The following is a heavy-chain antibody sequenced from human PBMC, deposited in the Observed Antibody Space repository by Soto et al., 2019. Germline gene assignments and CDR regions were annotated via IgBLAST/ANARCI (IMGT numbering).Heavy chain of an antibody. CDR1: GASLTRGVYY. V-gene: IGHV4-61*08. CDR2: IYYRGTT. Sequence: QVQLQESGPRLAKPSEGLSLTCSVSGASLTRGVYYWSWGRQPPGRQLEWIVSIYYRGTTNYKPSPPARATISEDTSRAEVSVRVRSVTAVHTAVYFWARANCVGCPFALWGQGTLVTVSS. J-gene: IGHJ4*02. CDR3: ARANCVGCPFAL. D-gene: IGHD1-1*01.